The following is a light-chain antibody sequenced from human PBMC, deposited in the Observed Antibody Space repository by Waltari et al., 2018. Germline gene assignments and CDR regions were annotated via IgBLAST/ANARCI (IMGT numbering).Light chain of an antibody. V-gene: IGKV4-1*01. CDR3: QQYYSSPRT. J-gene: IGKJ1*01. Sequence: QSVLYNSNNKNYLAWYQQKPGQPPKLLIYWASTLQSGVPDRFSGGGSGTDFTLTISSLQAEDVAVYYCQQYYSSPRTFGQGTKVEIK. CDR1: QSVLYNSNNKNY. CDR2: WAS.